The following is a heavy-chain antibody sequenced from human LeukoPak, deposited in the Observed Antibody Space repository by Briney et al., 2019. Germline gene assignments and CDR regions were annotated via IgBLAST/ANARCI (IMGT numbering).Heavy chain of an antibody. V-gene: IGHV1-46*01. CDR3: ARDPKGHYYKSFDY. D-gene: IGHD3-10*01. CDR1: GYTFTDYF. Sequence: ASVKVSCKASGYTFTDYFIHWVRQAPGQGLEWMGLINPGLGSTSYSQKFQGRVTMTRDTSTGTVYMEVDSLRCEDTAVYYCARDPKGHYYKSFDYWGQGTLVTVSS. J-gene: IGHJ4*02. CDR2: INPGLGST.